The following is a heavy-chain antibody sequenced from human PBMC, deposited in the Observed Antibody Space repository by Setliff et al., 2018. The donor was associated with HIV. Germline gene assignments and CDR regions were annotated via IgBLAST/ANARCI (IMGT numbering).Heavy chain of an antibody. V-gene: IGHV1-2*02. CDR1: GYSFTAYY. D-gene: IGHD3-16*01. CDR3: ARDDGGYNYAEAFDV. J-gene: IGHJ3*01. CDR2: INPNTGGT. Sequence: ASVKVSCKTSGYSFTAYYMHWVRQAPGQGLEWMGWINPNTGGTNYAQKFQGRVTMTRDTSIRTAYMEVRSLRSDDTAVYYCARDDGGYNYAEAFDVWGQGTMVTVSS.